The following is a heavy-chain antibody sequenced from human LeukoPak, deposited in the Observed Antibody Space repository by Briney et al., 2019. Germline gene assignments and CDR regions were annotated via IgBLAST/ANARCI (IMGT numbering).Heavy chain of an antibody. V-gene: IGHV4-59*01. Sequence: SETLSLTCAVYGGSFSGYYWSWIRQPPGKGLEWIGYIYYSGSTNYNPSLKSRVTISVDTSKNQFSLKLSSVTAADTAVYYCARSYYDSSGYWSIDYWGQGTLVTVSS. CDR2: IYYSGST. D-gene: IGHD3-22*01. J-gene: IGHJ4*02. CDR3: ARSYYDSSGYWSIDY. CDR1: GGSFSGYY.